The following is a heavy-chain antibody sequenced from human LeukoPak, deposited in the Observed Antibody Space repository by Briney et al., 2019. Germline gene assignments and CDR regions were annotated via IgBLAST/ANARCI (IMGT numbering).Heavy chain of an antibody. D-gene: IGHD3-16*02. Sequence: PSETLSLTCAVYVGSFSGYYWSWIRQPPGKGLGWGGEINHSGSTNYNPSLKSRVTISVATSKNTFSMKLSSVTAADTAVYYCARRRADYVWGSYRTARTYYFDYWGQGTLVTVSS. J-gene: IGHJ4*02. CDR3: ARRRADYVWGSYRTARTYYFDY. CDR1: VGSFSGYY. V-gene: IGHV4-34*01. CDR2: INHSGST.